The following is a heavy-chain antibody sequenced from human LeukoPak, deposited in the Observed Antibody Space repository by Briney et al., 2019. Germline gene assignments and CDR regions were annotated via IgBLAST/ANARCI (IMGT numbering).Heavy chain of an antibody. CDR1: GFTFADFG. Sequence: GRSLRLSCTTSGFTFADFGVSWVRQAPGKGLEWVGFIRSQKYGGTTELVASVKDRFTISRDDSTSIAYLQMNNLKTEDTAMYLCTRVPGLGYYDTSGYYYFDYWGQGTLVTVSS. V-gene: IGHV3-49*04. J-gene: IGHJ4*02. D-gene: IGHD3-22*01. CDR2: IRSQKYGGTT. CDR3: TRVPGLGYYDTSGYYYFDY.